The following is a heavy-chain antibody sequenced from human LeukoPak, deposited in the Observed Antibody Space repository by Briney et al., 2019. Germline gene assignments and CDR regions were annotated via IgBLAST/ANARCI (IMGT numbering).Heavy chain of an antibody. J-gene: IGHJ5*02. CDR3: ARAMYGSGSYPNWFDP. CDR1: GFTFSSYE. Sequence: GSLRLSCAASGFTFSSYEMNWVRQAPGKGLEGVGSIYHSGSTYYNPSLKSRVTISVDTSKNQFSLKLSSVTAADTAVYYCARAMYGSGSYPNWFDPWGQGTLVTVSS. D-gene: IGHD3-10*01. CDR2: IYHSGST. V-gene: IGHV4-38-2*01.